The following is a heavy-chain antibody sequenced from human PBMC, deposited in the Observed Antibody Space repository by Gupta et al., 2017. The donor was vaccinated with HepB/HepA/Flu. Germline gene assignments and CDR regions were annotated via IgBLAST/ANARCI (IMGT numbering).Heavy chain of an antibody. D-gene: IGHD3-22*01. V-gene: IGHV3-30-3*01. Sequence: QVQLVESGGGVVQPGRSLRLYCAASGFTLSSYAMHWVRQAPGKGLEWVAVISHDGSNKYYADSVKGRFTISRDNSKNTLYLQMNSLRAEDTAVYYCAREEGITMIVVVQYFDYWGQGTLVTVSS. CDR1: GFTLSSYA. CDR2: ISHDGSNK. CDR3: AREEGITMIVVVQYFDY. J-gene: IGHJ4*02.